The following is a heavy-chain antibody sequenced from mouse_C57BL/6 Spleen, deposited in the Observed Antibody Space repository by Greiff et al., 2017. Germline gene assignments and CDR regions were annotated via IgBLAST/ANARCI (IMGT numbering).Heavy chain of an antibody. Sequence: QVQLQQSDAELVKPGASVKISCKVSGYTFTDHTIHWMKQRPEQGLEWIGYIYPRDGSPKYNEKFKGKATLTADKSSSTAYMQLNSLPSEDSAVXFCARGCSVYPAFAYWGQGTLVTVSA. D-gene: IGHD3-2*02. CDR3: ARGCSVYPAFAY. J-gene: IGHJ3*01. CDR2: IYPRDGSP. V-gene: IGHV1-78*01. CDR1: GYTFTDHT.